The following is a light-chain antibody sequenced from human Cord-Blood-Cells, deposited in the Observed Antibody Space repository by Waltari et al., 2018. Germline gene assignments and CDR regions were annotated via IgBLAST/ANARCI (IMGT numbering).Light chain of an antibody. CDR2: DGS. V-gene: IGLV2-14*01. CDR1: SSDVGGYNY. Sequence: QSALTQPASVSGSPGQSITISCTGTSSDVGGYNYVSWYQQHPGKAPKLMIYDGSNRPSGVSNRFSGSKSGNTASLTISWLQAEDEADYYCSSYTSSSTLVFGGGTKLTVL. CDR3: SSYTSSSTLV. J-gene: IGLJ3*02.